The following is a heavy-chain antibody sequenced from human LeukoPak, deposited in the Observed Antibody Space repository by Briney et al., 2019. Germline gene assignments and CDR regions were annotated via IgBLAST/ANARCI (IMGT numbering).Heavy chain of an antibody. V-gene: IGHV4-39*01. CDR1: GGSISSSSYY. J-gene: IGHJ6*03. D-gene: IGHD3/OR15-3a*01. CDR2: IYYSGST. Sequence: PSETLSLTCTVSGGSISSSSYYWGWIRQPPGEGLEWIGSIYYSGSTYYNPSLKSRVAISVDTSKNQFSLKLSSVTAADTAVYWGVAWSDLLYYYYYMDVWGKGTTVTISS. CDR3: VAWSDLLYYYYYMDV.